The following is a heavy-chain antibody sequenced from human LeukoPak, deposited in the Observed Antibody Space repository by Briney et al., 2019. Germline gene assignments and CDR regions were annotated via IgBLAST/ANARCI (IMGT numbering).Heavy chain of an antibody. D-gene: IGHD1-1*01. J-gene: IGHJ4*02. CDR1: GFTFSSYW. CDR3: ARDRGGKDF. CDR2: IKDDESQK. Sequence: GGSLRLSCAASGFTFSSYWMSWVRQAPGKGLEWVANIKDDESQKYYGDSVKGRFTISRDNAMKSLYLQMNSLRADDTAVYYCARDRGGKDFWGQGTLVVVSS. V-gene: IGHV3-7*03.